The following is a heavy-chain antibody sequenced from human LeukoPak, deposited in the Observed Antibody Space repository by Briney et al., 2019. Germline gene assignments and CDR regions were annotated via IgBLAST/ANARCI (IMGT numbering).Heavy chain of an antibody. CDR2: IHHSGTT. Sequence: PSETLSLSCAVSGGSISSSDWWSWVRHPPGKWLEWIGEIHHSGTTNNNPSLKSRVTMSIDNARNQISLTLTSVTAADTAVYYCARVNGILGHWYSDLWGRGTLVTVSS. CDR1: GGSISSSDW. D-gene: IGHD3-16*01. CDR3: ARVNGILGHWYSDL. V-gene: IGHV4-4*02. J-gene: IGHJ2*01.